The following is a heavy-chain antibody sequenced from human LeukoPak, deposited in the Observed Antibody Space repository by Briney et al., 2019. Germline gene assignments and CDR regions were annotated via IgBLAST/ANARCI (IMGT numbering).Heavy chain of an antibody. D-gene: IGHD6-25*01. CDR1: GGSIAGSGWH. J-gene: IGHJ5*02. V-gene: IGHV4-30-2*01. Sequence: TLSLTCTVSGGSIAGSGWHWSWLRRPPGKGLEWIAYVYHSGGTYSSPPLRNRVTISVDRYKNQFFLNLRSATDADTAMYYCARGPIGGVVLETTLGYFDPWGQGTLVTVSS. CDR2: VYHSGGT. CDR3: ARGPIGGVVLETTLGYFDP.